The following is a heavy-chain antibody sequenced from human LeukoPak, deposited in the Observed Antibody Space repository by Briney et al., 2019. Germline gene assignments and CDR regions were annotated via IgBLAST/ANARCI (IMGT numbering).Heavy chain of an antibody. CDR2: ISSSGRNI. CDR1: GFTFSNYE. Sequence: GGSLRLSRAASGFTFSNYEFNWVRQAPGKGLEWVSYISSSGRNIYYADSVKGRFTISRDNAKNSLYLQMNSLRAEDTAVYYCARDLVQLWSKDYWGQGTLVTVSS. CDR3: ARDLVQLWSKDY. V-gene: IGHV3-48*03. D-gene: IGHD5-18*01. J-gene: IGHJ4*02.